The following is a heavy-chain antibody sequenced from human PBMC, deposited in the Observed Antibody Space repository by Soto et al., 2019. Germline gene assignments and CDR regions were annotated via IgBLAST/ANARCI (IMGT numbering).Heavy chain of an antibody. D-gene: IGHD3-16*01. J-gene: IGHJ6*02. Sequence: GGSLRLSCAASGFTFSSYSMNWVRQAPGKGLEWVSSISSSSSYIYCADSVKGRFTISRDNAKNSLYLQMNSLRAEDTAVYYRARDNLADLGGYSYYYYYGMDVWGQGTTVTVSS. CDR1: GFTFSSYS. V-gene: IGHV3-21*01. CDR3: ARDNLADLGGYSYYYYYGMDV. CDR2: ISSSSSYI.